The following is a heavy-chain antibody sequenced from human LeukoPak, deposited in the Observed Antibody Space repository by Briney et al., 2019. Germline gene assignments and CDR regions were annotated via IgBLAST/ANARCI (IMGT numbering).Heavy chain of an antibody. D-gene: IGHD3-10*01. J-gene: IGHJ4*02. V-gene: IGHV3-21*01. CDR3: ARDPWRGAQTYGSRSYSNDY. CDR2: ISSSSSYI. CDR1: GFTFSSYS. Sequence: GGSLRLSCAASGFTFSSYSMNWVRQAPGKGLEWVSSISSSSSYIYYADSVKGRFTISRDNAKNSLYLQMNSLRAEDTAVYYCARDPWRGAQTYGSRSYSNDYWGQGTLVTVSS.